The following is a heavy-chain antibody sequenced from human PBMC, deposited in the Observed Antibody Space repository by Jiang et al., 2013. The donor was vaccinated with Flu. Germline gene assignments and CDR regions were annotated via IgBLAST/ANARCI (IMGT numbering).Heavy chain of an antibody. CDR2: INPNSGGT. V-gene: IGHV1-2*06. Sequence: QLVESGAEVKKPGASVKVSCKASGYTFTGYYMYWVRQAPGQGLEWMGRINPNSGGTNYAQKFQGRVTMTRDTSISTAYMELSRLRSDDTAVYYCAREGSGGQLGFDYWGQGTLVTVSS. J-gene: IGHJ4*02. D-gene: IGHD4-23*01. CDR3: AREGSGGQLGFDY. CDR1: GYTFTGYY.